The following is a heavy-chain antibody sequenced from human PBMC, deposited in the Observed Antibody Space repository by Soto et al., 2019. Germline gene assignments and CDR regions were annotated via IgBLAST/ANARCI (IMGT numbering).Heavy chain of an antibody. CDR3: ASQGPYSCQIWYFDP. J-gene: IGHJ2*01. Sequence: QLQLQESGPGLVKPSETLSLTCTVSGGSISSSSYYWGWIRQPPGKGLEWIGSIYYSGSTYYNPSLQCRVTISVDASKKQSSQTLSPVNAAGTAVYYCASQGPYSCQIWYFDPWGRGTLLTVSS. D-gene: IGHD2-21*01. CDR1: GGSISSSSYY. V-gene: IGHV4-39*01. CDR2: IYYSGST.